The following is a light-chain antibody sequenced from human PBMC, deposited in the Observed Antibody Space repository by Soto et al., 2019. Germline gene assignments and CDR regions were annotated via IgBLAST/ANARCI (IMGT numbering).Light chain of an antibody. CDR1: QSLTNNF. CDR2: DVS. V-gene: IGKV3D-20*01. J-gene: IGKJ4*01. Sequence: EIVLTQSPATLSLSPGERVTLSCGASQSLTNNFLAWYQQRPGLAPKLLIFDVSTRATGIPDRFSGSGSGTDFTLTISRLEPEDFGVYYCHRFDNSPTFGGGTKVEFK. CDR3: HRFDNSPT.